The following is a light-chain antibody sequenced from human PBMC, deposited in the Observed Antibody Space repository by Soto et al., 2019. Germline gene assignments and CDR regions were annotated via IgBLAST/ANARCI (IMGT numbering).Light chain of an antibody. V-gene: IGLV1-36*01. CDR1: SSNIGDYP. CDR2: YDD. CDR3: ATWDDSLNGPV. Sequence: QSVLTQPPSVSAAPRQRVTISCSGSSSNIGDYPVNWYQQLPGKAAKLLIFYDDLRPSGVSDRFSGSKSGTSASLAISGLQSEDEADYYCATWDDSLNGPVFGGGTQLTVL. J-gene: IGLJ3*02.